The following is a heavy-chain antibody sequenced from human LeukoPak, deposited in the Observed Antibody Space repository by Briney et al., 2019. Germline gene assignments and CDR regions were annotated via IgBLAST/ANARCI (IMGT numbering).Heavy chain of an antibody. CDR3: AKDPRIAAAGTDGGFDP. CDR1: GFTFSSYS. Sequence: GGSLRLSCAASGFTFSSYSMNWVRQAPGKGLEWVSYISRSSSSTYYADSVKGRFTISRDNAKNSLYLQMNSLRAEDTAVYYCAKDPRIAAAGTDGGFDPWGQGTLVTVSS. V-gene: IGHV3-48*01. J-gene: IGHJ5*02. D-gene: IGHD6-13*01. CDR2: ISRSSSST.